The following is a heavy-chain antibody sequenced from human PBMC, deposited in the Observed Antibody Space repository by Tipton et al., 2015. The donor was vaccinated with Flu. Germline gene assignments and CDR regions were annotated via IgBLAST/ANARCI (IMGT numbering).Heavy chain of an antibody. CDR2: IYYIGST. Sequence: TLSLTCTVSGGPISSGGDYWSWIRQHPGKGLEWIGHIYYIGSTYYNPSLKSRVTISVDRSKNQFSLKLTSVTAADTALYYCARRDYSNYVSEPKNWFDPWGQGTLVTVSS. V-gene: IGHV4-31*03. CDR1: GGPISSGGDY. D-gene: IGHD4-11*01. J-gene: IGHJ5*02. CDR3: ARRDYSNYVSEPKNWFDP.